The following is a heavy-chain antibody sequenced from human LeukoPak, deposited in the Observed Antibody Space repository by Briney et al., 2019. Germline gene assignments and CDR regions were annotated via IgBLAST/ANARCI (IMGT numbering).Heavy chain of an antibody. CDR1: GYTFTSYY. J-gene: IGHJ4*02. D-gene: IGHD1-14*01. V-gene: IGHV1-46*03. CDR2: INPSGGSK. Sequence: ASVKVSCKASGYTFTSYYMHWVRQAPGQGLEWMGIINPSGGSKSYAQKFQGRVTMTRDTSTSTVYMELSSLRSEDTAVYYCARHQNLYKYFDYWGQGTLVTVSS. CDR3: ARHQNLYKYFDY.